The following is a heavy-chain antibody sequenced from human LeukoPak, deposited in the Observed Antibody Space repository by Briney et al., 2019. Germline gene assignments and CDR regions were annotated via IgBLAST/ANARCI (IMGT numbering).Heavy chain of an antibody. V-gene: IGHV1-24*01. Sequence: ASVKVSCKVSGYTLTELSMHWVRQAPGKGLEWMGGFDPEDGETIYPQKFQGRVTMTEDTSTDTAYMELSSLRSEDTAVYYCATIHYQIVGASIDYYGMDVWGQGTTVTVSS. J-gene: IGHJ6*02. D-gene: IGHD1-26*01. CDR3: ATIHYQIVGASIDYYGMDV. CDR2: FDPEDGET. CDR1: GYTLTELS.